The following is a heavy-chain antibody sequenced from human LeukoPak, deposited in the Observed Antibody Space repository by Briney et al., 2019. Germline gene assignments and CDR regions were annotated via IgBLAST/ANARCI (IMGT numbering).Heavy chain of an antibody. CDR1: GYTFTGYY. CDR2: INPNSGGT. D-gene: IGHD4-23*01. V-gene: IGHV1-2*02. J-gene: IGHJ3*02. CDR3: ARPKNGGKGPNDDFDI. Sequence: GASVKVSCKASGYTFTGYYMHWVRQAPGQGLEWMGWINPNSGGTNYAQKFQGRVTMTRDTSISTAYMKLSRLRSDDTAVYYCARPKNGGKGPNDDFDIWGQGTMVTVSS.